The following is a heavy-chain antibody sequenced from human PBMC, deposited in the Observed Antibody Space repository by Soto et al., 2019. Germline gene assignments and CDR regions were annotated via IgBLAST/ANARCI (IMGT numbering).Heavy chain of an antibody. CDR1: GDSVSSNSAA. J-gene: IGHJ5*02. CDR2: TYYRSKWYN. Sequence: SQTLSLTCAISGDSVSSNSAAWNWIRQSPSRGLEWLGRTYYRSKWYNDYAVSVKSRITINPDTSKNQFSLQLNSVTPEDTAVYYCASSILTGYHPGGWSDPWGQGTLVTVSS. V-gene: IGHV6-1*01. D-gene: IGHD3-9*01. CDR3: ASSILTGYHPGGWSDP.